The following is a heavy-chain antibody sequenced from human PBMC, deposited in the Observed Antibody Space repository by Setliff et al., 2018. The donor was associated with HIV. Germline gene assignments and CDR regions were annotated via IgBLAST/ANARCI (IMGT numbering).Heavy chain of an antibody. CDR2: IVVGSGNT. CDR1: GFTFTSSS. J-gene: IGHJ5*02. Sequence: SVKVSCKASGFTFTSSSIQWVRKARGQSLEWIGWIVVGSGNTDYAQKFHERVTITRDMSTSTAYMELSSLRSEDAAVYYCAAEINTDNNCCWFDPWGQGTLVTVSS. D-gene: IGHD1-20*01. CDR3: AAEINTDNNCCWFDP. V-gene: IGHV1-58*02.